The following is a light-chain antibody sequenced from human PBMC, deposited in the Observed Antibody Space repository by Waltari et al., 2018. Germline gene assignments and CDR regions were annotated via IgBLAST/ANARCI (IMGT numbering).Light chain of an antibody. CDR1: QSVTGY. J-gene: IGKJ5*01. V-gene: IGKV1-39*01. CDR3: QQSDTNPIA. CDR2: EAS. Sequence: DIQMTQSPSSLSASEGDRVTISCRASQSVTGYLNWYQQKPGKAPKLLIYEASRLHSGVPSRFSGSQSGTDFTLTISFLQPEDFATYYCQQSDTNPIAFGQGTRLEIK.